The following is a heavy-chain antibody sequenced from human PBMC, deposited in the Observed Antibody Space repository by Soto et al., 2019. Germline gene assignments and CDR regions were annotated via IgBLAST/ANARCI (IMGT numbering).Heavy chain of an antibody. CDR3: ARGPPSSWYRRDYFDY. D-gene: IGHD6-13*01. J-gene: IGHJ4*02. CDR2: INAGNGNT. Sequence: ASVKVSCKASGYTFTSYAMHWVRQAPGQRLEWMGWINAGNGNTKYSQKFQGRVTITRDTSASTAYMELSSLRSEDTAVYYCARGPPSSWYRRDYFDYWGQGTLVTVSS. CDR1: GYTFTSYA. V-gene: IGHV1-3*01.